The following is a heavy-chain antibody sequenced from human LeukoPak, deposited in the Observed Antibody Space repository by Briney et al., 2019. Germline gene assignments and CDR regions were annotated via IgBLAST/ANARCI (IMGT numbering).Heavy chain of an antibody. D-gene: IGHD4-17*01. CDR2: IYYSGST. V-gene: IGHV4-39*07. CDR3: ARAGHDFGDYYFQD. Sequence: SETLSLTCSVSGDSIASTIYYWGWIRQPPGKGLEWIGNIYYSGSTYYTPSLKSRVIISIDTSKNQFSLKVAAVTAADTAVYFCARAGHDFGDYYFQDWGQGSLVTVS. CDR1: GDSIASTIYY. J-gene: IGHJ1*01.